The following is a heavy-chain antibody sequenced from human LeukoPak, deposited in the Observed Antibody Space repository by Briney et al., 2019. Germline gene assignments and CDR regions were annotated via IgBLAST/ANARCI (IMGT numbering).Heavy chain of an antibody. CDR1: GFTFSSYE. V-gene: IGHV3-48*03. CDR3: ARVGFGEFFPWSDGLSN. Sequence: GGSLRLSCAASGFTFSSYEMNWVRQASGKGLEWVSYISSSGSTIYYADSVKGRFTISRDNAKNSLYLQMNSLRAEDTAVYYCARVGFGEFFPWSDGLSNWGQGTLVTVSS. J-gene: IGHJ4*02. D-gene: IGHD3-10*01. CDR2: ISSSGSTI.